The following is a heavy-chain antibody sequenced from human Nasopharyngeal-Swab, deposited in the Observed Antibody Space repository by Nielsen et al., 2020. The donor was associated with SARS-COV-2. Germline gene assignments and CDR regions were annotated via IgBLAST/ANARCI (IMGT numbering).Heavy chain of an antibody. J-gene: IGHJ6*02. CDR2: IYHSGST. V-gene: IGHV4-4*02. Sequence: VRQAPGKGLEWIGEIYHSGSTNYNPSLKSRVTISVDKSKNQFSLKLSSVTAADTAVHYCARAQRGTVTIYYYYGMDVWGQGTTGTVSS. CDR3: ARAQRGTVTIYYYYGMDV. D-gene: IGHD4-17*01.